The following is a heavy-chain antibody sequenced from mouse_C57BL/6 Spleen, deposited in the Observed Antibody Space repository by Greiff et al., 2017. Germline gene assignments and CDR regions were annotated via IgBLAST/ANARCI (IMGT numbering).Heavy chain of an antibody. CDR2: IDPANGNT. D-gene: IGHD2-5*01. CDR1: GFNIKNTY. V-gene: IGHV14-3*01. Sequence: VQLKESVAELVRPGASVKLSCTASGFNIKNTYMHWVKQRPEQGLEWIGRIDPANGNTKYAPKFQGKATITADTSSNTAYLQLSSLTSEDTAIYYCARYSNYGGAWFAYWGQGTLVTVSA. CDR3: ARYSNYGGAWFAY. J-gene: IGHJ3*01.